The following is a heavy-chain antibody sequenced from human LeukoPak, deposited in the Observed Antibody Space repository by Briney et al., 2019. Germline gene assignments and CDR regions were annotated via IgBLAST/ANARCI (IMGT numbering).Heavy chain of an antibody. D-gene: IGHD1-1*01. J-gene: IGHJ3*02. CDR1: AFTFSNYW. CDR3: ARDPTTSQGSDAFDI. Sequence: GGSLGLSCAASAFTFSNYWMGWVRQAPGKGLEWVANIKPDGSEKYYVDSVKGRFTISRDNAKKSLNLQMSSLRAEDTAVYYCARDPTTSQGSDAFDIWGQGTRVTVSS. V-gene: IGHV3-7*01. CDR2: IKPDGSEK.